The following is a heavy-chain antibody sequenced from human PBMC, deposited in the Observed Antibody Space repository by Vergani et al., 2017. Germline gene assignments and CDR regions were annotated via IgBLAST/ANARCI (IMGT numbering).Heavy chain of an antibody. J-gene: IGHJ4*02. V-gene: IGHV3-23*01. Sequence: EVQLLESGGGLVQPGGSLRLSCAASGFTFSSYAMSWVRQAPGKGLEWVSAISGSGGSTYYADSVKGRFTISRDNAKNTLYLQMNSLRAEDTAVYYCAKDVYSNYVRIDYWGQGTLVTVSS. CDR2: ISGSGGST. D-gene: IGHD4-11*01. CDR3: AKDVYSNYVRIDY. CDR1: GFTFSSYA.